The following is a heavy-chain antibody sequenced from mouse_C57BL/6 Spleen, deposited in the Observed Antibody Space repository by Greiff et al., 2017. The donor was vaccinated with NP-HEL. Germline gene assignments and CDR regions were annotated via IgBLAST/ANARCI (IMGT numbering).Heavy chain of an antibody. Sequence: VQLQQSGAELVRPGASVKLSCKASGYTFTDYYINWVKQRPGQGLEWIARIYPGSGNTYYNEKFKGKATLTAEKSSSTAYMQLSSLTSEDSAVYFCARREYYGSFDYWGQGTTLTVSS. CDR3: ARREYYGSFDY. CDR1: GYTFTDYY. J-gene: IGHJ2*01. V-gene: IGHV1-76*01. D-gene: IGHD1-1*01. CDR2: IYPGSGNT.